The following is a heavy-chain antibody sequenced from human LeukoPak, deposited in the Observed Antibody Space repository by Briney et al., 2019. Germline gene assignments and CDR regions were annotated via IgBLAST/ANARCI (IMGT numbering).Heavy chain of an antibody. CDR3: AKDRSVGATGSSNYYYGMDV. J-gene: IGHJ6*02. Sequence: PGRSLRLSCAASGFTFRNYGIHWVRQAPGKGLEWVAVISYDGSNNHHADSVKGRLTISRDNSKNTLYLQMNSPRVDDTAVYYCAKDRSVGATGSSNYYYGMDVWGQGTTVTVS. D-gene: IGHD1-26*01. CDR1: GFTFRNYG. CDR2: ISYDGSNN. V-gene: IGHV3-30*18.